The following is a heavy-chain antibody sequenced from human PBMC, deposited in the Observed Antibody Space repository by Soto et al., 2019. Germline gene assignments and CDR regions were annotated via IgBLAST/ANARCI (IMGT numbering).Heavy chain of an antibody. CDR1: GFTFSSYW. CDR3: ARGEYIVVVPAAMES. CDR2: IKQDGSEQ. J-gene: IGHJ5*02. D-gene: IGHD2-2*01. Sequence: EVQLVESGGGLVQPGGSLRLSCAASGFTFSSYWLSWVRQAPGKGLEWVANIKQDGSEQYYVDSVKGRFTISRDNAKNSLYLQMNSLRAEDTAVYYCARGEYIVVVPAAMESWGQGTLVTVSS. V-gene: IGHV3-7*01.